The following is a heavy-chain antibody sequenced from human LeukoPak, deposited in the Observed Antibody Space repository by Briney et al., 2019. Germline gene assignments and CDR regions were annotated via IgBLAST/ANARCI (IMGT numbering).Heavy chain of an antibody. CDR1: GFTFSSYW. CDR2: INSDGSST. CDR3: AKRRQGEGGDFDY. Sequence: GGSLRLSCAASGFTFSSYWMHWVRQAPGKGLVWVSRINSDGSSTSYADSVKGRFTISRDNAKNTLYLQMNSLRAEDTAVYYCAKRRQGEGGDFDYWGQGTLVTVSS. D-gene: IGHD3-10*01. J-gene: IGHJ4*02. V-gene: IGHV3-74*01.